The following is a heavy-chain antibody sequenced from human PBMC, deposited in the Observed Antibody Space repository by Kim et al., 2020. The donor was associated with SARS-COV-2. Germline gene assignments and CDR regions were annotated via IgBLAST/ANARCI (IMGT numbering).Heavy chain of an antibody. CDR3: ARDYGDYGGNSFVGAFDI. J-gene: IGHJ3*02. Sequence: QGRVTITRDTSASTAYMELSSLRSEDTAVYYCARDYGDYGGNSFVGAFDIWGQGTMVTVSS. V-gene: IGHV1-3*01. D-gene: IGHD4-17*01.